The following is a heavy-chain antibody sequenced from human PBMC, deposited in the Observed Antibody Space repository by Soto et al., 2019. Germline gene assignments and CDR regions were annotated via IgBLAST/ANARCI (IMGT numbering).Heavy chain of an antibody. J-gene: IGHJ6*03. D-gene: IGHD3-10*01. CDR3: AGGSWFGEFGYYYYMDV. V-gene: IGHV1-18*01. CDR2: ISAYNGNT. Sequence: QVQLVQSGAEVKKPGASVKVSCKASGYTFTSYGISWVRQAPGQGLEWMGWISAYNGNTNYAQKLQGRVTMTTDTSTSTAYMELRSLRADDTAVYYCAGGSWFGEFGYYYYMDVWGKGTTVTVSS. CDR1: GYTFTSYG.